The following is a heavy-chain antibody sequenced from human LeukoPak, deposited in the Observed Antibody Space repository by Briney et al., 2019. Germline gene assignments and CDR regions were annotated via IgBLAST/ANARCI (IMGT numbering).Heavy chain of an antibody. CDR2: IIPIFGTA. CDR3: ASPQYSYGYLYNY. J-gene: IGHJ4*02. Sequence: ASVKVSCKASGGTFSSYAISWVRQAPGQGLEWMGGIIPIFGTANYAQKFQGRVTITADKSTSTAYMELSSLRSEDTAVYYCASPQYSYGYLYNYWGQGTLVTVSS. V-gene: IGHV1-69*06. CDR1: GGTFSSYA. D-gene: IGHD5-18*01.